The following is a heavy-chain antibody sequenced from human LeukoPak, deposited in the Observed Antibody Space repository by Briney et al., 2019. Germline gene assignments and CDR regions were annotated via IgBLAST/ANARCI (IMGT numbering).Heavy chain of an antibody. J-gene: IGHJ6*04. CDR3: ARDEGPTKGMDI. CDR1: GGSFSGYS. V-gene: IGHV4-34*01. Sequence: SETLSLTCAVYGGSFSGYSWNWIRQPPVKGLEWIGEINHSGGTNYNPSLKSRVTISVDKSKNQFSLKLSSVTAADTAVYYCARDEGPTKGMDIWGKGPTVTVSS. CDR2: INHSGGT.